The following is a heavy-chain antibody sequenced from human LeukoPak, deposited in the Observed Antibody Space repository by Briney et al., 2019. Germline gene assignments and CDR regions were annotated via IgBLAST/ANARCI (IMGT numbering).Heavy chain of an antibody. J-gene: IGHJ6*03. D-gene: IGHD6-13*01. V-gene: IGHV5-51*01. CDR2: IYPGDSDT. Sequence: GESLKISCKGSGYSFTSYWIGWVRQMPGKGLEWMGIIYPGDSDTRYSPSFQGQVTISADKSISTAYLQWSSLKASDTAMYYRARQEVAAAGHYYYYYMDVWGKGTTVTVSS. CDR1: GYSFTSYW. CDR3: ARQEVAAAGHYYYYYMDV.